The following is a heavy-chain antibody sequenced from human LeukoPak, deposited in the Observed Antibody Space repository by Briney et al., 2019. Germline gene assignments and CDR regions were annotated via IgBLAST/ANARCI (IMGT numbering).Heavy chain of an antibody. CDR1: GFTFSSYE. CDR2: INNSGRSR. CDR3: ARDKQSLPDY. Sequence: GGSETLSCAASGFTFSSYEMNWVRQAPGKGLEWVSYINNSGRSRHYADSVKGRFTISRDNAENSLFLQMNSLRAEDTAVYYCARDKQSLPDYWGQRTVVPVFS. D-gene: IGHD2-15*01. V-gene: IGHV3-48*03. J-gene: IGHJ4*02.